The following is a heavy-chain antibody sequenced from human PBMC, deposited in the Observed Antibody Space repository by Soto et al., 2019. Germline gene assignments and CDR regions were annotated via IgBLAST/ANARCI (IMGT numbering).Heavy chain of an antibody. D-gene: IGHD4-17*01. CDR2: INPSGGST. Sequence: ASVKVSCKASGYTFTSYYMHWVRQAPGQGLEWMGIINPSGGSTSYAQKFQGRVTMSVDTSKNQFSLKLSSVTAADTAVYYCARGIYGGNSFGIQHWGQGTLVTVSS. CDR1: GYTFTSYY. CDR3: ARGIYGGNSFGIQH. J-gene: IGHJ1*01. V-gene: IGHV1-46*01.